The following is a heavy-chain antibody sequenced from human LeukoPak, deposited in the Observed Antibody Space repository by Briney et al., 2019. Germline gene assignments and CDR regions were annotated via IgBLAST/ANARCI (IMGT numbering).Heavy chain of an antibody. V-gene: IGHV3-7*01. D-gene: IGHD3-10*01. CDR2: IKQDGSEK. J-gene: IGHJ6*02. CDR1: GFTFSSYW. CDR3: ARDTDGSGSYYAYYGMDV. Sequence: PGGSLRLSCAASGFTFSSYWMSWVRQAPGKGLEWVANIKQDGSEKYYVDSVKGRFTISRDNAKNSLYLQMNSLRAEDTAVYYCARDTDGSGSYYAYYGMDVWGQGTTVTVSS.